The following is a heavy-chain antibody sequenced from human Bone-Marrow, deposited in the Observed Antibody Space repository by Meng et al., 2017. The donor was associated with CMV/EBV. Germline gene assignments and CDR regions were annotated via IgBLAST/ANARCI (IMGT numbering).Heavy chain of an antibody. V-gene: IGHV5-51*01. CDR3: ARLGCSRSSCYYDFWSGSYYFDY. J-gene: IGHJ4*02. D-gene: IGHD3-3*01. Sequence: GESLKISCKGSGYSFTSYWIGWVRQMPGKGLEWMGIIYPGDSDTRYSPSFQGQVTISADKSISTAYLQWSSLKASDTAMYYCARLGCSRSSCYYDFWSGSYYFDYWGQGALVTVSS. CDR2: IYPGDSDT. CDR1: GYSFTSYW.